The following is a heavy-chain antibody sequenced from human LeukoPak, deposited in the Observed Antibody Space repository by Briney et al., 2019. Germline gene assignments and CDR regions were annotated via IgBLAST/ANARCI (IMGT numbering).Heavy chain of an antibody. J-gene: IGHJ4*02. V-gene: IGHV4-34*01. CDR2: INHSGST. CDR3: ARGYTDYGSGEIVDY. Sequence: SETLSLTCAVYGGSFSGYYWSWIRQPPGKGLEWIGEINHSGSTNYNPSLKSRVTISVDTSKNQFSLKLSSVTAADTAVYYCARGYTDYGSGEIVDYWGQGTLVTVSS. D-gene: IGHD3-10*01. CDR1: GGSFSGYY.